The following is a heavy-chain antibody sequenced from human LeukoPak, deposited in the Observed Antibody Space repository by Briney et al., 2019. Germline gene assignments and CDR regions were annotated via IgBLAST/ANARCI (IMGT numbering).Heavy chain of an antibody. CDR2: VDPEDGET. Sequence: ASVKVSCKASGHTLTEISMHWVRQAPGKGFEWMGGVDPEDGETIYAQKFQGRVTMTEDTSTDTAYMELSSLRSEDTAVYYCATLSPPLVLSDMFEDYWGQGTLVTVSS. J-gene: IGHJ4*02. V-gene: IGHV1-24*01. CDR3: ATLSPPLVLSDMFEDY. D-gene: IGHD3-9*01. CDR1: GHTLTEIS.